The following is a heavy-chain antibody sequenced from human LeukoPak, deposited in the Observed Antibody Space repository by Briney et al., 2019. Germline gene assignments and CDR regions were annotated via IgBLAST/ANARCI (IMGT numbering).Heavy chain of an antibody. CDR2: ISGSGGST. V-gene: IGHV3-23*01. CDR3: AKDLGYCSSTSCYRNYFGY. CDR1: GFTFSSYA. J-gene: IGHJ4*02. D-gene: IGHD2-2*01. Sequence: GGSLRLSCAASGFTFSSYAMSWVRHAPGKGLEWVSAISGSGGSTYYADSVKGRFTISRDNSKNTLYLQMNSLRAEDTAVYYCAKDLGYCSSTSCYRNYFGYWGQGTLVTVSS.